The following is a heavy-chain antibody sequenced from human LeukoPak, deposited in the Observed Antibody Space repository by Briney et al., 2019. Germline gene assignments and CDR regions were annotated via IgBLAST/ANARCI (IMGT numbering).Heavy chain of an antibody. V-gene: IGHV4-59*08. Sequence: SETLSLTCSVSGDSIDASYWSWIRQPPGKGLERIGYMYYRGITNYNPSLKSRVTISIDTSKNDFSLSLSSVTAADTAVYYCARLAMTIGRDAFDLWGQGTLVTVS. CDR3: ARLAMTIGRDAFDL. CDR2: MYYRGIT. CDR1: GDSIDASY. J-gene: IGHJ3*01. D-gene: IGHD2/OR15-2a*01.